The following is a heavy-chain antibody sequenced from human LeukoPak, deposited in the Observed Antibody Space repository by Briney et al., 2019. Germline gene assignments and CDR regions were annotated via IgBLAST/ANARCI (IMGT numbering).Heavy chain of an antibody. V-gene: IGHV3-23*01. J-gene: IGHJ6*03. CDR2: ISGSGGST. CDR3: ARGGLWFHYYMDV. Sequence: GGSLRLSCAASGFTFSSYAMSWVRQAPGKGLEWVSAISGSGGSTYYADSVKGRFTISRDNSKNTLYLQMNSLRSDDTAVYYCARGGLWFHYYMDVWGKGTTVTVSS. D-gene: IGHD3-10*01. CDR1: GFTFSSYA.